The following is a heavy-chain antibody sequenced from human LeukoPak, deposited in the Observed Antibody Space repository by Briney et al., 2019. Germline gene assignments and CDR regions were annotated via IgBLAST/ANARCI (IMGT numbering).Heavy chain of an antibody. CDR2: ISGSGGST. Sequence: GGSLRLSCAASGFTFSSYAMSWVRQAPGKGLEWVSAISGSGGSTYYADSVKGRFTISRDSSKNTLYLQMNSLRAEDTAVYYCAKEDYYYDSSGYHTAPDYWGQGTLVTVSS. J-gene: IGHJ4*02. CDR3: AKEDYYYDSSGYHTAPDY. D-gene: IGHD3-22*01. CDR1: GFTFSSYA. V-gene: IGHV3-23*01.